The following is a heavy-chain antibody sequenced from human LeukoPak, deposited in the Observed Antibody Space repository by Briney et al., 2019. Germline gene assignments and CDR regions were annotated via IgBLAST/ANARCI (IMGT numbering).Heavy chain of an antibody. CDR3: AREFKYSGYDYYYYGMDV. D-gene: IGHD5-12*01. V-gene: IGHV5-51*01. CDR2: IYPGDSDT. Sequence: GESLKISCKGSGYSFTSYWIGWVRQMPGKGLEWMGIIYPGDSDTRYSPSFQGQVTISADKSISTAYLQWSSLKASDTAMYYCAREFKYSGYDYYYYGMDVWGQGTTVTVSS. J-gene: IGHJ6*02. CDR1: GYSFTSYW.